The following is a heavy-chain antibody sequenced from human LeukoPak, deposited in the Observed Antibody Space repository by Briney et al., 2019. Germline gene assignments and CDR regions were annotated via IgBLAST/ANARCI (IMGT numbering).Heavy chain of an antibody. CDR3: ARDLDSGYDNGNWFDP. V-gene: IGHV3-74*01. J-gene: IGHJ5*02. Sequence: PGGSLRLSCVGSGFTFNRHWMHWVRQAPGKGLVWASRINSDGSSTNYADSVKGRFTISRDNAKNTLYLQMNSLRVEDTAVYYCARDLDSGYDNGNWFDPWGQGTLVTVSS. CDR2: INSDGSST. D-gene: IGHD3-9*01. CDR1: GFTFNRHW.